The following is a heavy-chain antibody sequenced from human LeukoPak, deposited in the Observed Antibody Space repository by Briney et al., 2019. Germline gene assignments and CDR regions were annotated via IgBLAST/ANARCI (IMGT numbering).Heavy chain of an antibody. J-gene: IGHJ6*03. CDR2: IIPIFGTA. V-gene: IGHV1-69*06. CDR3: AREVNDSSGYYPTYYYMDV. CDR1: GGTFSSYA. Sequence: GASVKVSCKASGGTFSSYAISWVRQAPGQGLEWMGGIIPIFGTANYAQKFQGRVTITADKSTSTAYMELSSLRSEDTAVYYCAREVNDSSGYYPTYYYMDVWGKGTTVTVSS. D-gene: IGHD3-22*01.